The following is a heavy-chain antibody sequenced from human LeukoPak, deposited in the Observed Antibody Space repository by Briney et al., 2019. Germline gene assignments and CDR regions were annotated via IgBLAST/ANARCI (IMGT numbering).Heavy chain of an antibody. Sequence: SETLSLTCSVSGDSVTSYYWSWIRQPPGKGLEWIGYVSSDGTTNYTPSLRSRVIMSVDTAKNHISLSLTSLTAADTAIYYCARLDCTGDGCYNHWGQGTLVTVSS. CDR3: ARLDCTGDGCYNH. CDR2: VSSDGTT. CDR1: GDSVTSYY. J-gene: IGHJ4*02. V-gene: IGHV4-59*08. D-gene: IGHD2-8*02.